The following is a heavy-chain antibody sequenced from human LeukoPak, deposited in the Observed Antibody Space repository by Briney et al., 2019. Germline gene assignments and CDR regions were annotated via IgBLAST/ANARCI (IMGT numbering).Heavy chain of an antibody. CDR1: GLTFSSYG. CDR2: ISYDGSNK. D-gene: IGHD3-3*01. CDR3: AKAEPNYDFWSGYSDAFDI. J-gene: IGHJ3*02. V-gene: IGHV3-30*18. Sequence: QPGGSLRLSCAASGLTFSSYGMHWVRQAPGKGLEWVAVISYDGSNKYYADSVKGRFTISRDNSKNTLYLQMNSLRAEDTAVYYCAKAEPNYDFWSGYSDAFDIWGQGTMVTVSS.